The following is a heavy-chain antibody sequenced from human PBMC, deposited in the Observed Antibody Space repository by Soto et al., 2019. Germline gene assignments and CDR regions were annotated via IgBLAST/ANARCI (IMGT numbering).Heavy chain of an antibody. V-gene: IGHV4-4*07. CDR3: ARPSIAARPYGSSWYPLFDY. CDR2: IYTSGST. J-gene: IGHJ4*02. CDR1: GGSISSYY. Sequence: SETLSLTCTVSGGSISSYYWSWIRQPAGKGLEWIGRIYTSGSTNYNPSLKSRVAMSVDTSKNQFSLKLSSVTAADTAVYYCARPSIAARPYGSSWYPLFDYWGQGTLVTVSS. D-gene: IGHD6-13*01.